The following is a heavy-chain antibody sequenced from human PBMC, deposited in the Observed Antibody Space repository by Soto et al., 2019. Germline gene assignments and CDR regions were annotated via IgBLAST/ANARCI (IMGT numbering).Heavy chain of an antibody. CDR3: ARLTSSGYYAY. J-gene: IGHJ4*02. D-gene: IGHD3-22*01. CDR1: GGSFSGYY. Sequence: PSETLSLTCAVYGGSFSGYYWSWIRQPPGKGLELIGYIYYSGSTNYNPSLKSRVTISVDTSKNQFSLKLSSVTAADTAVYYCARLTSSGYYAYWGQGTLVTVSS. CDR2: IYYSGST. V-gene: IGHV4-59*08.